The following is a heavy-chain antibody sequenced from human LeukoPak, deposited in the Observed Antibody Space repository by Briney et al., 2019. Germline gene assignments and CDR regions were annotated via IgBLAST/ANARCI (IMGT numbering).Heavy chain of an antibody. Sequence: ASVKGSSKASGYTFTSYGINWVRQAPGQGLEWMGWISAYNGNTNYAQKLHGRVTMTRDTSTRTVYMALRSLRSDHTAIYYCARGGDMRVVGAFDIWGQGTMVTVSS. D-gene: IGHD3-22*01. CDR1: GYTFTSYG. V-gene: IGHV1-18*01. CDR3: ARGGDMRVVGAFDI. CDR2: ISAYNGNT. J-gene: IGHJ3*02.